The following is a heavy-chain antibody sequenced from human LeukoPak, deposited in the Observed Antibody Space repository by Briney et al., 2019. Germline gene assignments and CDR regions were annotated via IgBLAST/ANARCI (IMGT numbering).Heavy chain of an antibody. CDR3: ARGAYCGGDCYSAEYFQH. CDR1: GGSISSGGYY. D-gene: IGHD2-21*02. J-gene: IGHJ1*01. Sequence: PSQKVSLTCTVSGGSISSGGYYWSWIRQHPGKGLEWIGYIYYSGSTYYNPSLKSRVTISVDTSKNQFSLKLSSVTAADTAVYYCARGAYCGGDCYSAEYFQHWGKGTPVSSSS. CDR2: IYYSGST. V-gene: IGHV4-31*03.